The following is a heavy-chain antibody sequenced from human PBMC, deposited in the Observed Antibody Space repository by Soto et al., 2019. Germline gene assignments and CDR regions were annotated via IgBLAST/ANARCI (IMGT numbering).Heavy chain of an antibody. CDR3: VRGGGGGLFDP. CDR1: GFTFSSSW. V-gene: IGHV3-7*01. Sequence: GGSLRLSCAASGFTFSSSWMDWVRQAPGKGLEWVANINPDGSEKHYVGSVEGRFTVSRDNAKNSLYLQMMSLTAEDTAIYYCVRGGGGGLFDPWGQGTMVTVSS. D-gene: IGHD2-15*01. CDR2: INPDGSEK. J-gene: IGHJ5*02.